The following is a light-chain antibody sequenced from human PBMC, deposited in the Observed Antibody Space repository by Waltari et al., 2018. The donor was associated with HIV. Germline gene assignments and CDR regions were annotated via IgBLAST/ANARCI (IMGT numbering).Light chain of an antibody. CDR2: GTN. CDR3: HQTYTMPWT. CDR1: QSISHY. V-gene: IGKV1-39*01. Sequence: DIQMTQFPSSLAASVGDRVTIPCRTSQSISHYLQWYQQKPGKAPKLVIYGTNNLHSGVPSRFSASGSGTDFTLTISSLQPDDFAIYHCHQTYTMPWTFGQGTKVEIK. J-gene: IGKJ1*01.